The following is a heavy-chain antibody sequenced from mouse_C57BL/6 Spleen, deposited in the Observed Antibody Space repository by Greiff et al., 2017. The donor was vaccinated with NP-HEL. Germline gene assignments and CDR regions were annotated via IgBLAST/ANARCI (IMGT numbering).Heavy chain of an antibody. J-gene: IGHJ3*01. CDR1: GYSITSGYY. V-gene: IGHV3-6*01. Sequence: DVKLVESGPGLVKPSQSLSLTCSVTGYSITSGYYWNWIRQFPGNKLEWMGYISYDGSNNYNPSLKNRISITRDTSKNQFFLKLNSVTTEDTATYYCARAPDPAWFAYWGQGTLVTVSA. CDR3: ARAPDPAWFAY. CDR2: ISYDGSN.